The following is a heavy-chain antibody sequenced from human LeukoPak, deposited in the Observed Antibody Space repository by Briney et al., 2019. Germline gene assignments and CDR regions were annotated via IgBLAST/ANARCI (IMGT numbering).Heavy chain of an antibody. CDR2: TSSSDAGT. V-gene: IGHV3-23*01. Sequence: GGSLRLSCAASGFTFSNYAMSWVRQTPGKGLEWVAATSSSDAGTYHADSVRGRFTISRDNSKNTLYLQMNSLRAEDTAVYYCARCGGYDFHFDYWGQGTLVTVSS. CDR1: GFTFSNYA. D-gene: IGHD5-12*01. CDR3: ARCGGYDFHFDY. J-gene: IGHJ4*02.